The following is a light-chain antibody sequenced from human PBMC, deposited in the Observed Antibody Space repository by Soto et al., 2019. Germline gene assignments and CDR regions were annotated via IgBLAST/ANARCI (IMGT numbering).Light chain of an antibody. V-gene: IGLV2-14*01. CDR3: SSCTTTGSYV. Sequence: QSALTQPASVSGSPGQSITISCTGTSSDVGSCKFVSWYQHHPGKAPKLMIYEVSNRPSGVSNRFSGSKFGNTASLTISGLQPEDEADYHCSSCTTTGSYVFGPGTQLTVL. J-gene: IGLJ7*01. CDR2: EVS. CDR1: SSDVGSCKF.